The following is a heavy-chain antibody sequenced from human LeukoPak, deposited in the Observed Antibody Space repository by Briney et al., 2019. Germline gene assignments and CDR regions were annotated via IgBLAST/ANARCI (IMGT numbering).Heavy chain of an antibody. J-gene: IGHJ4*02. D-gene: IGHD6-19*01. CDR1: GYTFTGYF. Sequence: GASVKVSCKASGYTFTGYFMHWVRQAPGQGLEWMRWINPNSGGTNYAQKFQGRVTMTRDTSISTAYMELSRLRSDDTAVYYCARGAVYSSGWYFDYWGQGTLVTVSS. CDR2: INPNSGGT. CDR3: ARGAVYSSGWYFDY. V-gene: IGHV1-2*02.